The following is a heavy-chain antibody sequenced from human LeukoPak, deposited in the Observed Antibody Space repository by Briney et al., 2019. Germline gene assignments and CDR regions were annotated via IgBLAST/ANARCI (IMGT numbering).Heavy chain of an antibody. CDR1: GFTFRSYA. V-gene: IGHV3-30*04. Sequence: GGSLRLSCAASGFTFRSYAIHWVRQAPGKGLEWVAFISYDGGHIYYADSVKGRFTISRDNSKNTLSLQMNSLRPEDAAVYYCGRDYSTHYSAYYWGQGTLVSVSS. J-gene: IGHJ4*02. D-gene: IGHD4-11*01. CDR2: ISYDGGHI. CDR3: GRDYSTHYSAYY.